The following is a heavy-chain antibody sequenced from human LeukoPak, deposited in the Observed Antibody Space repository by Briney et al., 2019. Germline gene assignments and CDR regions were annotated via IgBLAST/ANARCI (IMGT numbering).Heavy chain of an antibody. CDR3: ARSGRELRYYDFWSGYTYNWFDP. D-gene: IGHD3-3*01. J-gene: IGHJ5*02. V-gene: IGHV7-4-1*02. CDR1: GYTFTSYA. CDR2: INTNTGNP. Sequence: ASVKVSCKASGYTFTSYAMNWVRQAPGQGLEWMGWINTNTGNPTYAQGFTGRFVFSLDTSVSTAYLQISSLKAEDTAVYYCARSGRELRYYDFWSGYTYNWFDPWGQGTLVTVSS.